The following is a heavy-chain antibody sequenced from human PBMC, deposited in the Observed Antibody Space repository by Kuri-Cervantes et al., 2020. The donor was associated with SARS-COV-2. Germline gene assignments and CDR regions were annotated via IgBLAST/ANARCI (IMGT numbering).Heavy chain of an antibody. V-gene: IGHV3-23*01. CDR3: AKRVFGAFDI. D-gene: IGHD3-10*01. J-gene: IGHJ3*02. Sequence: ETLSLTCTVSGGSLGSGDYYWTWVRQPPGKGLEWVSVISTSGGSTYYADSVRGRFTISRDNSKSTLYLQMNSLRAEDTAVYYCAKRVFGAFDIWGQGTMVTVSS. CDR2: ISTSGGST. CDR1: GGSLGSGDYY.